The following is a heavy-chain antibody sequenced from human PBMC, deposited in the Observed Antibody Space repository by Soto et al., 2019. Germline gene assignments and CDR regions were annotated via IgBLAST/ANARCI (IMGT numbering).Heavy chain of an antibody. CDR2: IYYSGIT. CDR1: GGSISSYY. J-gene: IGHJ5*02. Sequence: SETLSLTCTVSGGSISSYYWSWIREPPGKGLEWIGYIYYSGITNYSPSLKSRVTISVDTSKNQFSLKLSSVTAADTAVYYCARDSGSGSYSYNYFDPRGQGTLVTVSS. V-gene: IGHV4-59*01. D-gene: IGHD3-10*01. CDR3: ARDSGSGSYSYNYFDP.